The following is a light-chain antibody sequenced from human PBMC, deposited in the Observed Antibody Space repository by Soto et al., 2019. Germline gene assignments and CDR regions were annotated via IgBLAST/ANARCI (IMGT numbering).Light chain of an antibody. Sequence: EIVMTQSAAILSVSPGERATLSCRASQSVSSNLAGYQQKPGQAPRLLFYGASTRATGIPARFIGSGSGTDFTLTISSLQSEDFAVYYCQQSNNWPYTFGQGTKLEIK. CDR2: GAS. V-gene: IGKV3-15*01. CDR3: QQSNNWPYT. J-gene: IGKJ2*01. CDR1: QSVSSN.